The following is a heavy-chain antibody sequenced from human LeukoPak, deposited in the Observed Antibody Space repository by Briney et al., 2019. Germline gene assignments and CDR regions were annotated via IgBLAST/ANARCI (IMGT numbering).Heavy chain of an antibody. CDR3: ARSGSDFDY. D-gene: IGHD3-10*01. V-gene: IGHV3-7*01. CDR1: GFTFISSW. J-gene: IGHJ4*02. CDR2: IKKDGSQT. Sequence: QPGGSLRLSCAASGFTFISSWMTWVRQAPGKGLEWVANIKKDGSQTHYLDSVQGRFTISRDNAKNSLYLQMNSLRAEDTAVYYCARSGSDFDYWGQGTLVTVSS.